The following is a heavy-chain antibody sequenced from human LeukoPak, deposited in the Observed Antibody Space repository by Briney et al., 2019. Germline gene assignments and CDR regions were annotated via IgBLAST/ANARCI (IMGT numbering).Heavy chain of an antibody. Sequence: ASVKVSCKASGYTFTSYGISWVRQAPGQGVEWMGWISAYNGNTNYAQKLQGRVTITTDTSTSTAYMELRRLRSDDTAVYYCALSGSYAPFDSWGQGTLVTVSS. V-gene: IGHV1-18*01. CDR1: GYTFTSYG. CDR3: ALSGSYAPFDS. CDR2: ISAYNGNT. D-gene: IGHD1-26*01. J-gene: IGHJ4*02.